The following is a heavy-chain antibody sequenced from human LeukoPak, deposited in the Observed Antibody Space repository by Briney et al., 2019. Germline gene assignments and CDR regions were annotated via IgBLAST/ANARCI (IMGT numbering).Heavy chain of an antibody. CDR1: GGSISGSSYY. V-gene: IGHV4-39*07. CDR3: TRESRPFCPFAY. J-gene: IGHJ4*02. Sequence: SETLSLTCTVSGGSISGSSYYWGWIRQPPGKGLEWIGSIYYSGSTYYNPSLKSRVTVSPDTSKNQFSLSLTSVTAADTAVYYCTRESRPFCPFAYWGQGVLVTVSS. D-gene: IGHD2-2*01. CDR2: IYYSGST.